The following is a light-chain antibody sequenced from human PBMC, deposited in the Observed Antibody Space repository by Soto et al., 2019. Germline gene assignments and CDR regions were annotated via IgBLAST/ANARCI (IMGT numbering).Light chain of an antibody. CDR2: FEGSGSY. CDR3: ETWDNNTRV. CDR1: SGHSSYI. Sequence: QSVLTQSSSASASLGSSVKLTCTLTSGHSSYIIAWHQQQPGKAPRYLMKFEGSGSYNKGSGVPDRFSGSSSGADRYLTISTLQSEDEADYYCETWDNNTRVFGGGTKLTVL. V-gene: IGLV4-60*03. J-gene: IGLJ2*01.